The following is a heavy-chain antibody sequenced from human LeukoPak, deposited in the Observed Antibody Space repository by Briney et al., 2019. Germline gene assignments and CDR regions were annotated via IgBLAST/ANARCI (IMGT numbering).Heavy chain of an antibody. V-gene: IGHV4-39*07. CDR1: GGSISSSSYY. Sequence: KPSETLSLTCIGSGGSISSSSYYWGWIRQPPGKGLEWIGEIYHSGSTNYNPSLKSRVTISVDKSKKQFSLNLSSVTAADTAVYYCARGITMIVGWGQGTLVTVSS. D-gene: IGHD3-22*01. CDR2: IYHSGST. CDR3: ARGITMIVG. J-gene: IGHJ4*02.